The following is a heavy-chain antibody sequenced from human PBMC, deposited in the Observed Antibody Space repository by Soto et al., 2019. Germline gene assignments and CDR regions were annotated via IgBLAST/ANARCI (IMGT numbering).Heavy chain of an antibody. Sequence: SETLSLTCAVYGGSFSGYYWSWIRQPPGKGLEWIGEINHSGSTNYNPSLKSRVTISVDTSKNQFSLKLSSVTAADTAVYYGARGPRTVNKHYYYYGMDVWGQGTTVTVSS. CDR2: INHSGST. J-gene: IGHJ6*02. V-gene: IGHV4-34*01. CDR3: ARGPRTVNKHYYYYGMDV. D-gene: IGHD4-4*01. CDR1: GGSFSGYY.